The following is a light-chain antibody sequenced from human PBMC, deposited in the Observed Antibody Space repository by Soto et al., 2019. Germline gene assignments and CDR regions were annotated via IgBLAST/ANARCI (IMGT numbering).Light chain of an antibody. CDR2: EVS. CDR3: NSYTGSSTYV. CDR1: SSEVGSYNR. Sequence: QSALTQPPSVSGSPEQSVAISCTGTSSEVGSYNRVSWYQQPPGATPKLMISEVSNRPSGVPDRFSGSKSGNTAALTISGLQDEDEADYYCNSYTGSSTYVFGTGTKFTLL. J-gene: IGLJ1*01. V-gene: IGLV2-18*02.